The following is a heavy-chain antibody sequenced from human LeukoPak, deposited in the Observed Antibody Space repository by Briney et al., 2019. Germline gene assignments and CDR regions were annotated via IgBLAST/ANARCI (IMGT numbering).Heavy chain of an antibody. D-gene: IGHD1-26*01. CDR1: GGSISSSSYY. V-gene: IGHV4-39*01. Sequence: PSETLSLTCTVSGGSISSSSYYWGWIRQPPGKGLEWIGNIYYSGSTYYNPSLESRVTISVDTSKNQFSLKLTSVTAADTAVYYCARQTRYWEPPGFDYWGQGTLVTVSS. J-gene: IGHJ4*02. CDR3: ARQTRYWEPPGFDY. CDR2: IYYSGST.